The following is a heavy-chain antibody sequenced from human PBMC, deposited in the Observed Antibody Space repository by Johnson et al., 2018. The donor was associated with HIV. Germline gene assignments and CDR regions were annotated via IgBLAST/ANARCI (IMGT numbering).Heavy chain of an antibody. Sequence: VQLVESGGGVVQPGGSLRLSCAASGFTFSDYYMSWVRQVPERGLEWVANIDEHGGARNYADSVTGRCTISRDTAQNSVHLEMSSLRAEDTAVYYCARRIVGATSGDAFDVWGQGTMVTVSS. D-gene: IGHD1-26*01. CDR1: GFTFSDYY. V-gene: IGHV3-7*01. CDR2: IDEHGGAR. CDR3: ARRIVGATSGDAFDV. J-gene: IGHJ3*01.